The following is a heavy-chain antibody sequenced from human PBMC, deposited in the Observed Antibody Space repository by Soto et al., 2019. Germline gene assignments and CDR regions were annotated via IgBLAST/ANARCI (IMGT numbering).Heavy chain of an antibody. CDR1: GGTVASSHW. D-gene: IGHD2-21*02. V-gene: IGHV4-4*01. J-gene: IGHJ5*02. Sequence: CGVSGGTVASSHWWSWVRQSPGRGLEWIGNVYHTGDTNFNPSLQSRVTFSVDKSNNQFSLRLTSVTAADTAVYFCAREIVTAGGNNYFDPWGPGTLVTVSS. CDR2: VYHTGDT. CDR3: AREIVTAGGNNYFDP.